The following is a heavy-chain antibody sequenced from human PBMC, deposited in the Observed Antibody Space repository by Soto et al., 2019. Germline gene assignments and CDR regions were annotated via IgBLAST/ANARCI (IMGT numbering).Heavy chain of an antibody. Sequence: QVQLVQSGAEVKMPGASVRVSCKAGGYTFSNSALSWLRQAPGQGLEWMGCINVHTGDIIYVQKLQGRVTMTADTSTSTAYMELRSLTSDDTAIYYCARDIGGGEDVWGQWTKVTVSS. J-gene: IGHJ6*02. CDR3: ARDIGGGEDV. V-gene: IGHV1-18*01. CDR1: GYTFSNSA. D-gene: IGHD3-16*01. CDR2: INVHTGDI.